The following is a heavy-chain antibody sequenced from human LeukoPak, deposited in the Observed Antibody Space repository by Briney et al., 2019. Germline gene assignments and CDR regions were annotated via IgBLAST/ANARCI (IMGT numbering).Heavy chain of an antibody. D-gene: IGHD3-3*01. CDR1: GGSISNYY. CDR3: ARERVYDFWSGDWFDP. Sequence: PSETLSLTCTVSGGSISNYYWSWIRQPPGKGLEWIGYIYYSGSTSYNPSLKSRVTISVDTSKNQFSLKLSSVTAADTAVYYCARERVYDFWSGDWFDPWGQGTLVTVSS. CDR2: IYYSGST. V-gene: IGHV4-59*01. J-gene: IGHJ5*02.